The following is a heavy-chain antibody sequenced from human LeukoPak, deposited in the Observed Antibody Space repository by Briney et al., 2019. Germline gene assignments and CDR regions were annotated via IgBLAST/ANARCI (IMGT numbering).Heavy chain of an antibody. D-gene: IGHD1-14*01. V-gene: IGHV4-39*07. CDR1: GGSISSSSYY. J-gene: IGHJ4*02. CDR3: AREKPGDY. CDR2: IYYSGST. Sequence: SETLSLTCTVSGGSISSSSYYWGWIRQPPGKGLEWIGSIYYSGSTYYNPSLKSRVTISVDTSKNQFSLKLSSVTAADTAVYYCAREKPGDYWGQGTLVTVSS.